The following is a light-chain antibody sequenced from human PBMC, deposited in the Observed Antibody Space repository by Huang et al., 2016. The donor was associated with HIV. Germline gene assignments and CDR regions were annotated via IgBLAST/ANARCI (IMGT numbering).Light chain of an antibody. CDR3: LQYNKWPPYT. CDR2: GAS. V-gene: IGKV3-15*01. Sequence: ETVMTQSPATLSVSPGEGATLSCRASQSVNSNLDWYQQRPGQAPRLLIYGASTRATGIPGRFSGSGYGTEFTLSISSLQSEDFAVYYCLQYNKWPPYTFGQGTNLEIK. J-gene: IGKJ2*01. CDR1: QSVNSN.